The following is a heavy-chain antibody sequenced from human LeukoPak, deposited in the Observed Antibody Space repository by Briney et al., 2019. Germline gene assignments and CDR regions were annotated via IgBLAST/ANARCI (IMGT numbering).Heavy chain of an antibody. CDR2: ISGSGGST. V-gene: IGHV3-23*01. CDR3: AKISSYGGNSDIDWFDP. J-gene: IGHJ5*02. Sequence: PGGSLRLSCAASGFTFSSYAMSWVRQAPGKGLEWVSAISGSGGSTYYADSVKGRFTISRDNSKNTLYLQMNSLRAEDTALYYCAKISSYGGNSDIDWFDPWGQGTLVTVSS. D-gene: IGHD4-23*01. CDR1: GFTFSSYA.